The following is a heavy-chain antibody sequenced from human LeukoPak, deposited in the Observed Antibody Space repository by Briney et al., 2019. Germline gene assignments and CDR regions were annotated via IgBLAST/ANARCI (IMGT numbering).Heavy chain of an antibody. CDR1: GFTFSSYA. J-gene: IGHJ4*02. Sequence: GGSLRLSCAASGFTFSSYAMSWVRQAPGKGLEWVSAISGSGDNTYYADSVKGRFTISRDNAKNTLYLQMNSLRAEDTAVYYCARVHIAVAGTSDYFDYWGQGTLVTVSS. D-gene: IGHD6-19*01. CDR3: ARVHIAVAGTSDYFDY. V-gene: IGHV3-23*01. CDR2: ISGSGDNT.